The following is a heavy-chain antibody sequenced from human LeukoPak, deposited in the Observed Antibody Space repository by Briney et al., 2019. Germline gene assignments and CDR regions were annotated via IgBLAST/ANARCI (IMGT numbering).Heavy chain of an antibody. J-gene: IGHJ4*02. CDR3: ARSRMMAGTLVFDY. D-gene: IGHD3-10*01. V-gene: IGHV4-59*01. Sequence: PSETLSLTCTVSGGXITSYYWSWIRQPPGKGLEWIGYIYYSGSTDYNPSLKSRVNISVDTSKNQVSLKLNSMTAADTAVYYCARSRMMAGTLVFDYWGQGTLVTVSS. CDR1: GGXITSYY. CDR2: IYYSGST.